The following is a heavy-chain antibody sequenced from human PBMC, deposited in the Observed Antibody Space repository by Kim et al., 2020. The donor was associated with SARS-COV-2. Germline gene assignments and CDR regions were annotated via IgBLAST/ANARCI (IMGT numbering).Heavy chain of an antibody. Sequence: GGSLRLSCAASGFTFSSYEMNWVRQAPGKGLEWVSYISTSGSTIYYADSVKGRFTISRDNAKNSLYLQMNSLRAEDTAVYYCARDQLLVGAAGTPAAGGGAGGGVNFDCWGQGTLVTVSS. CDR2: ISTSGSTI. D-gene: IGHD6-13*01. CDR3: ARDQLLVGAAGTPAAGGGAGGGVNFDC. V-gene: IGHV3-48*03. CDR1: GFTFSSYE. J-gene: IGHJ4*02.